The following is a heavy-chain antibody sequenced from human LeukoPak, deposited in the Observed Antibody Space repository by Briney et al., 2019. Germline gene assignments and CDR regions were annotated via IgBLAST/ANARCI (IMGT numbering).Heavy chain of an antibody. CDR2: INHSGST. CDR3: VGYYYDSSGYRIGDAFDI. CDR1: GGSFSGYY. Sequence: PSETLSLTCAVYGGSFSGYYWSWIRQPPGKGLEWIGEINHSGSTNYNPSLKSRVTISVDRSKNQFSLKLSSVTAADTAVYYCVGYYYDSSGYRIGDAFDIWGQGTMVTVSS. D-gene: IGHD3-22*01. V-gene: IGHV4-34*01. J-gene: IGHJ3*02.